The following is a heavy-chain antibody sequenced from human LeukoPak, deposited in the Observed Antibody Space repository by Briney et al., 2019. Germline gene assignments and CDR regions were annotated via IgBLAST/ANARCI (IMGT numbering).Heavy chain of an antibody. D-gene: IGHD5-18*01. CDR1: GGSISSSSYY. CDR2: IYYSGST. V-gene: IGHV4-39*01. J-gene: IGHJ4*02. Sequence: SETLSLTCTVSGGSISSSSYYWGWIRQPPGKGLEWIGSIYYSGSTYYNPSLKSRVTISVDTSKNQFSLKLSSVTAADTAVYYCARQTWYSYGHIGVDFDYWGQGTLVTVSS. CDR3: ARQTWYSYGHIGVDFDY.